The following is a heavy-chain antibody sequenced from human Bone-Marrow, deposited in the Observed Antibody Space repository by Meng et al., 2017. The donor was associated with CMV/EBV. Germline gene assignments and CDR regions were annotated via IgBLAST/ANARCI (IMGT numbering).Heavy chain of an antibody. J-gene: IGHJ6*02. V-gene: IGHV1-69*10. CDR3: ARGGMYYYGSGSGDGMDV. D-gene: IGHD3-10*01. CDR1: GGTFSSYA. Sequence: SVKVSCKASGGTFSSYAISWVRQAPGQGLEWMGGIIPILGIANYAQKFQSRVTITADKSTSTAYMELSSLRSEDTAVYYCARGGMYYYGSGSGDGMDVWGQGTTVTVSS. CDR2: IIPILGIA.